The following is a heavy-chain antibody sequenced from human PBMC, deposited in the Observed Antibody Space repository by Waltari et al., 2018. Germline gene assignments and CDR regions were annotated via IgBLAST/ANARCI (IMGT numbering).Heavy chain of an antibody. Sequence: QITLKESGSTMVKPPPNPTLNCTVSGLSLTSVGVGVGWIRQSPGKALECLAVIDWNDDERYSPSLQTRLNITKDTSKNQLVLTVTNMGPGNTATYFCAHKPIKKAFDFWGQGILVTVSS. J-gene: IGHJ4*02. CDR1: GLSLTSVGVG. V-gene: IGHV2-5*01. CDR3: AHKPIKKAFDF. D-gene: IGHD1-20*01. CDR2: IDWNDDE.